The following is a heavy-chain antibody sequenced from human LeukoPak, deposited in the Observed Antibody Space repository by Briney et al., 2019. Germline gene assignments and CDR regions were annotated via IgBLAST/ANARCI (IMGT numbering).Heavy chain of an antibody. CDR1: GLTVSSNY. Sequence: GGSLRLSCAASGLTVSSNYMSWVRQAPGKGLEWVSVIYSGGSTYYADSVKGRFTISRDNSKNTLYLQMNSLRPEDTAVYYCARDLPPAPWNGMDVWGQGTTVSVSS. J-gene: IGHJ6*02. CDR2: IYSGGST. CDR3: ARDLPPAPWNGMDV. D-gene: IGHD2-2*01. V-gene: IGHV3-53*01.